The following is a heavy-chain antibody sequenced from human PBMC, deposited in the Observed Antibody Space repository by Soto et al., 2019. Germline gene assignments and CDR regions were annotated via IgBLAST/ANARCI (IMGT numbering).Heavy chain of an antibody. CDR1: GFTFSSYA. CDR2: IIGSGGST. Sequence: LRLSCAASGFTFSSYAMSWVRQAPGKGLEWVSAIIGSGGSTYYADSVKGRFTISRDNAKNSLYLQMNSLRAEDTAVYYCVREYLKGVIVLIEAKNDGFDIWGQGTMVTVSS. D-gene: IGHD3-10*01. V-gene: IGHV3-23*01. CDR3: VREYLKGVIVLIEAKNDGFDI. J-gene: IGHJ3*02.